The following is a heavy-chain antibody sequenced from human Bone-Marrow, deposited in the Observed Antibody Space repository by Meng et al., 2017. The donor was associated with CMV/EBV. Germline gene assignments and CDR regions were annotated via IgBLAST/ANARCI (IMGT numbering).Heavy chain of an antibody. CDR3: ARGVAGSGYFDY. J-gene: IGHJ4*02. CDR1: GFTFSSYA. CDR2: ISGSGGST. Sequence: GGSLRLSCAASGFTFSSYAMSWVRQAPGKGLEWVSAISGSGGSTYYADSVKGRFTISRDNSKNTLYLQMNSLRAEDTAVYYCARGVAGSGYFDYWGQGTLVTGSS. D-gene: IGHD3-22*01. V-gene: IGHV3-23*01.